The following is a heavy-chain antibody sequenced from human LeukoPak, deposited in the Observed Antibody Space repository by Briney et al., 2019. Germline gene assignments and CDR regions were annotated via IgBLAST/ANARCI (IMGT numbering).Heavy chain of an antibody. D-gene: IGHD2-15*01. J-gene: IGHJ6*02. V-gene: IGHV1-8*01. CDR1: GYTFTSYV. CDR3: ASGLVVVAATPYYYGMDV. CDR2: MNPNSGNT. Sequence: ASVKVSCKASGYTFTSYVINWVRQATGQGLEWMGWMNPNSGNTGYAQKFQGRVTMTRNTSISTAYMELSSLRSEDTAVYYCASGLVVVAATPYYYGMDVWGQGTTVTVSS.